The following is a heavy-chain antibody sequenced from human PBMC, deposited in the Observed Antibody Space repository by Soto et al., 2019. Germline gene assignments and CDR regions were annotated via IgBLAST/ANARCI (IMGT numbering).Heavy chain of an antibody. V-gene: IGHV1-69*01. CDR2: IIPVLGIT. J-gene: IGHJ1*01. Sequence: QAQLMQSGAEVKKPGSSVKVSYKASGGTFSGYAISWVRQAPGQGLEWMGGIIPVLGITNYAQKFQGRITIDADESTGTAYMDLRSLRSEDTAVYYCARDPRSITGTTSSEDFQHWGPGTLVSVSS. D-gene: IGHD1-20*01. CDR1: GGTFSGYA. CDR3: ARDPRSITGTTSSEDFQH.